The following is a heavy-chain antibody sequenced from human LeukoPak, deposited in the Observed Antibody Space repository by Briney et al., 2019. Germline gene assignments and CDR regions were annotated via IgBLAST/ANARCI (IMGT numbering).Heavy chain of an antibody. V-gene: IGHV3-23*01. CDR2: ISSTGGST. D-gene: IGHD6-19*01. CDR1: GFTLSSYA. Sequence: GGSLRLSCAASGFTLSSYATSWVRQAPGKGLEWVSGISSTGGSTYYADSVKGRFTISRDNSKNTLYLRMNSLTAEDTAVYYCARGYSSLDPWGQGTLVTVSS. J-gene: IGHJ5*02. CDR3: ARGYSSLDP.